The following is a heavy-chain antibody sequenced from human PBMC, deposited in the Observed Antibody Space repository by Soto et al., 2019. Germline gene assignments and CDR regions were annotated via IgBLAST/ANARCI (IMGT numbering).Heavy chain of an antibody. J-gene: IGHJ5*02. V-gene: IGHV1-46*03. Sequence: QVQLVQSGAEVKKPGASVKVSCKASGYTFTSYYMHWVRQAPGQGLEWMGIINPSGGSTSYAQKCGGRVPMTKDPPTSTRYMELRSLRSEDTAVYYCARDRPFWFDPWGQGTLVTVSS. D-gene: IGHD6-6*01. CDR1: GYTFTSYY. CDR3: ARDRPFWFDP. CDR2: INPSGGST.